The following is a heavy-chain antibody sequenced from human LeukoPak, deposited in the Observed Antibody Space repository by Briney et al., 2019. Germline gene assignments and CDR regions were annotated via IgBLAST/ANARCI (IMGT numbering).Heavy chain of an antibody. J-gene: IGHJ6*02. V-gene: IGHV4-59*12. CDR1: GGSISSYY. D-gene: IGHD3-10*01. Sequence: SETLSLTCTVSGGSISSYYWSWIRQPPGKGLEWIGYIYYSGSTNYNPSLKSRVTISVDTSKNQFSLKLSTVTAADTAVYYCARGARLWFGELLQPRYYYGMDVWGQGTTVTVSS. CDR2: IYYSGST. CDR3: ARGARLWFGELLQPRYYYGMDV.